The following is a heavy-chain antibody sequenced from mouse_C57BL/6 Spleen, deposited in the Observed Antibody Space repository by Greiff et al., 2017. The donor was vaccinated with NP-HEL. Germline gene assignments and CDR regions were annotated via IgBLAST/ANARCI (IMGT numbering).Heavy chain of an antibody. J-gene: IGHJ3*01. CDR1: GYTFTDYY. D-gene: IGHD2-5*01. Sequence: VQLQQSGPVLVKPGASVKMSCKASGYTFTDYYMNWVKQSHGKSLEWIGVINPYNGGTSYNQKFKGKATLTVDKSSSTAYMELNSLTSEDSAVYYCANYYSNYVGFAYWGQGTLVTVSA. CDR3: ANYYSNYVGFAY. V-gene: IGHV1-19*01. CDR2: INPYNGGT.